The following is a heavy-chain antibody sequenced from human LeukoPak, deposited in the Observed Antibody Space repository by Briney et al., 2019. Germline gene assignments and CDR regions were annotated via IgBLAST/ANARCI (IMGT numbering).Heavy chain of an antibody. D-gene: IGHD6-19*01. CDR3: ARSPRIAVVPFDY. CDR2: IYYSGST. CDR1: RGSVSSDGYC. Sequence: SQTLSLTCTVSRGSVSSDGYCWSWIRQHPGRGLEWIGYIYYSGSTFYNPSLESRVTISVDASKNQFSLRLSSVIAADTAMYYCARSPRIAVVPFDYWGQGILVTVSS. V-gene: IGHV4-31*03. J-gene: IGHJ4*02.